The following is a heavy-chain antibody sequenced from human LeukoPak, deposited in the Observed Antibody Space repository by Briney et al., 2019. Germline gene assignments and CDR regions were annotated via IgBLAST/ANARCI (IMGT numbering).Heavy chain of an antibody. V-gene: IGHV4-38-2*02. CDR3: ARQYRRGPYYMDV. J-gene: IGHJ6*03. CDR1: GYSISSGYY. D-gene: IGHD2-2*02. Sequence: SETLSLTCTVSGYSISSGYYWGWIRQPPGKGLEWIGTIYHSGNTYYNPSLASRVIILVDTSKNQFSLKLSSVTAADTTVYYCARQYRRGPYYMDVWGKGTTVTISS. CDR2: IYHSGNT.